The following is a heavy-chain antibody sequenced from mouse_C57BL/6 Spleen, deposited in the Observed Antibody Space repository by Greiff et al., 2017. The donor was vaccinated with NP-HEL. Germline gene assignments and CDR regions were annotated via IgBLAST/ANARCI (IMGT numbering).Heavy chain of an antibody. D-gene: IGHD1-1*01. V-gene: IGHV5-6*01. CDR3: GIITTVVATDGRDYAMEY. CDR2: ISSGGSYT. CDR1: GFTFSSYG. Sequence: EVQVVESGGDLVKPGGSLKLSCAASGFTFSSYGMSWVRQTPDKRLEWVATISSGGSYTYYPDSVKGRFTISRDNAKNTLYLQMSSLKSEDTAMYYCGIITTVVATDGRDYAMEYWGQGTSVTVSS. J-gene: IGHJ4*01.